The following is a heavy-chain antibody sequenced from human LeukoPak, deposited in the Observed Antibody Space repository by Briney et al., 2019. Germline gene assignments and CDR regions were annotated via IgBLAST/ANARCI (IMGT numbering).Heavy chain of an antibody. D-gene: IGHD3-3*01. J-gene: IGHJ4*02. V-gene: IGHV4-39*07. CDR1: GGSISSSSYY. CDR3: AVGITILGVAASFDS. CDR2: IYYSGST. Sequence: SETLSLTCTVSGGSISSSSYYWGWIRQPPGKGLEWIGSIYYSGSTYYNPSLKSRLTISADASKNQFSLKLNSVTDADTAVYYCAVGITILGVAASFDSWGQGNLVIVSS.